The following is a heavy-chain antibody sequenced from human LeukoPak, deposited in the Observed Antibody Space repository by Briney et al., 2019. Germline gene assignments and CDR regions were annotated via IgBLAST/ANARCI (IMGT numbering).Heavy chain of an antibody. D-gene: IGHD1-26*01. Sequence: SETLSLTRTVSGGSISSSSYYWGWLRQPPGKGLEWIGSIYYSGSTYYNPSLKSRVTISVDTSKNQFSLKLSSVTAADTAVYYCARRSGVGNYFDYWGQGTLVTVSS. CDR2: IYYSGST. CDR1: GGSISSSSYY. V-gene: IGHV4-39*01. J-gene: IGHJ4*02. CDR3: ARRSGVGNYFDY.